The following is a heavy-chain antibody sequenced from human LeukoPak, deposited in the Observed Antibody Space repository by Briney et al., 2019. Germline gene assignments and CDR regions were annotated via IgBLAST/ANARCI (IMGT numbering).Heavy chain of an antibody. Sequence: PGRSLRLSCAASGFTFSSYGMHWVRQAPGKGLEWVAVIWDDGRNKYYADSVKGRFTISRDNSKNTLYLQMNSLRAEDTAVYYCAKRIAVAGPYFDYWGQGTLVTVSS. CDR2: IWDDGRNK. CDR3: AKRIAVAGPYFDY. V-gene: IGHV3-33*06. CDR1: GFTFSSYG. J-gene: IGHJ4*02. D-gene: IGHD6-19*01.